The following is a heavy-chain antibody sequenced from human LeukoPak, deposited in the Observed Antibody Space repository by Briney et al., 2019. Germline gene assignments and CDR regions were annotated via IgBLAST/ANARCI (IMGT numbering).Heavy chain of an antibody. J-gene: IGHJ4*02. CDR2: INPSGGST. Sequence: ASVKVSCKASGYTFTSSYMHWVRQAPGQGLEWMGIINPSGGSTSYAQKFQGRVTMTRDTSTSTAYMELGSLRSEDTAVYYCARGRGLQGIAAAQFDYWGQGTLVTVSS. V-gene: IGHV1-46*01. CDR1: GYTFTSSY. CDR3: ARGRGLQGIAAAQFDY. D-gene: IGHD6-13*01.